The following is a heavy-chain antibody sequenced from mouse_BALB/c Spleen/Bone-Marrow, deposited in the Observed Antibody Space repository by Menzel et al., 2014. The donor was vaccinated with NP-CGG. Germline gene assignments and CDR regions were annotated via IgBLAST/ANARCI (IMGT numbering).Heavy chain of an antibody. V-gene: IGHV1-7*01. CDR2: INPITGYT. D-gene: IGHD2-4*01. CDR3: ARNYDYDGGYCAMDY. Sequence: VQLQQSGTELAKPGASVKMSCKASGYTFTSYWIHWIKQRPGQGLEWIGYINPITGYTEYNQKFKDKATLTADKSSSTAYIQLSSLTSDDSAVYYCARNYDYDGGYCAMDYWGRGTSVTVSS. CDR1: GYTFTSYW. J-gene: IGHJ4*01.